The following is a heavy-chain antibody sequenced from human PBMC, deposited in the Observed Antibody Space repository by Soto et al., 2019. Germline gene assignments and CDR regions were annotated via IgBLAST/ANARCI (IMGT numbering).Heavy chain of an antibody. Sequence: EEQLVESGGDLVQPGGSLRLSCAASGFTVSNNYMSWVRQAPGKGLEWVSLIYSGGSTYYADSVKGRFTIPRDSSKNTLYLHMNSLRAEDTAMYYCAAYSHKGYWGQGTLVTVSS. CDR2: IYSGGST. V-gene: IGHV3-66*01. CDR3: AAYSHKGY. D-gene: IGHD3-16*01. J-gene: IGHJ4*02. CDR1: GFTVSNNY.